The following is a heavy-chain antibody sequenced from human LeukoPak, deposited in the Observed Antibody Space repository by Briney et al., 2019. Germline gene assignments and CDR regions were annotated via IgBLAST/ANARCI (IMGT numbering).Heavy chain of an antibody. V-gene: IGHV3-23*01. CDR3: AKDFSSTSHFYDDAFDI. Sequence: PGGSLRLSCAASGLTFSSYDMSWVRQAPGKGLEWGSIISGSGGSTYYADSVKGRFTISRDNSKNTLYLQMSSLGAEDTAVYYCAKDFSSTSHFYDDAFDIWGQGTMVTVSS. CDR2: ISGSGGST. J-gene: IGHJ3*02. CDR1: GLTFSSYD. D-gene: IGHD2-2*01.